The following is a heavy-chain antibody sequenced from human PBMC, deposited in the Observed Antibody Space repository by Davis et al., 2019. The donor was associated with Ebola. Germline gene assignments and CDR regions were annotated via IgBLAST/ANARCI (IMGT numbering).Heavy chain of an antibody. V-gene: IGHV1-18*01. CDR2: ISAYNGNT. CDR1: GYTFTSYG. J-gene: IGHJ4*02. CDR3: ARLGEYSGSYYDY. Sequence: ASVKVSCKASGYTFTSYGISWVRQAPGQGLEWMGWISAYNGNTNYAQKFQGRVTITADESTSTAYMELSSLRSEDTAVYYCARLGEYSGSYYDYWGQGTLVTVSS. D-gene: IGHD1-26*01.